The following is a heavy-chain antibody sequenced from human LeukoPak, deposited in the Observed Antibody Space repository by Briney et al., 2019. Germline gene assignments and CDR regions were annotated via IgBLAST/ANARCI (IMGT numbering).Heavy chain of an antibody. Sequence: GRSLRLSCAASGFTFSSYGMHWVRQAPGKGLEWVSVIYSGDSTSYADSGGGTYYADSVKGRFTISRDDSKNTLYLQMNSLRVEDTAVYYCARDSFTRGYYDYWGQGTLVTVSS. CDR2: IYSGDSTSYADSGGGT. CDR3: ARDSFTRGYYDY. D-gene: IGHD2/OR15-2a*01. V-gene: IGHV3-NL1*01. J-gene: IGHJ4*02. CDR1: GFTFSSYG.